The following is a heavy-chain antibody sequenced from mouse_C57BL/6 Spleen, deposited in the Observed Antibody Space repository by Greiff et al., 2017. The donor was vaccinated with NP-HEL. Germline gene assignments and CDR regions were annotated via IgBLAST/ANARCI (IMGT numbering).Heavy chain of an antibody. V-gene: IGHV1-52*01. CDR1: GYTFTSSW. Sequence: VQLQQPGAELVRPGSPVKLSCKASGYTFTSSWMPWVKQRPIQGLEWIVTINPSVSEPHSNQKFKDKANLTVDKSSSTAYMQLSSLTSEDSAVYYCARWRDGYYFAMDYWGQGTSVTVSS. J-gene: IGHJ4*01. D-gene: IGHD2-3*01. CDR2: INPSVSEP. CDR3: ARWRDGYYFAMDY.